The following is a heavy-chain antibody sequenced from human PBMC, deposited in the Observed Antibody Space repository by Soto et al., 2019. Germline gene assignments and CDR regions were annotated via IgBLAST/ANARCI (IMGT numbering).Heavy chain of an antibody. CDR1: GFTVSNNY. D-gene: IGHD6-25*01. CDR3: EPRPGGGGY. V-gene: IGHV3-53*01. J-gene: IGHJ4*02. CDR2: IYSGGYT. Sequence: EVQLVESGGGLIQPGGSLRLSCAVSGFTVSNNYMSWVRQAPGKGLEGVSVIYSGGYTAYGDSVKGRFTISRDNSKNTLYLKRNSLGADAPAFYYGEPRPGGGGYWGQGTLVTVSS.